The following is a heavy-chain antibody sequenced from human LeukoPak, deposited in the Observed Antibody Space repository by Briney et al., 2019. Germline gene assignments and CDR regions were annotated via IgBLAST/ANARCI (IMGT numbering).Heavy chain of an antibody. CDR2: ISSSGDNA. CDR1: GFTFSNYA. V-gene: IGHV3-23*01. D-gene: IGHD3-10*02. CDR3: AKNVRGGGGGMDV. Sequence: PGGSLRLSCAASGFTFSNYAMNWVRQAPGKGLEWVSLISSSGDNAYYADSVRGRFTISRDKSKNTVSLQMNSLRGEDTAVYYCAKNVRGGGGGMDVWGQGTPVTVSS. J-gene: IGHJ6*02.